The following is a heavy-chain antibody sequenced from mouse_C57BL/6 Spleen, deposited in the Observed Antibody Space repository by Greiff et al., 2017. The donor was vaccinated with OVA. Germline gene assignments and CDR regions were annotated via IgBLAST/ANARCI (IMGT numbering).Heavy chain of an antibody. CDR1: GFTFSSYG. V-gene: IGHV5-6*01. CDR2: ISSGGSYT. CDR3: ARGGLRPYFDV. Sequence: EVKLMESGGDLVKPGGSLKLSCAASGFTFSSYGMSWVRQTPDKRLEWVATISSGGSYTYYPDSVKGRFTISRDNAKNTLYLQMSSLKSEDTAMYYCARGGLRPYFDVWGTGTTVTVSS. D-gene: IGHD2-4*01. J-gene: IGHJ1*03.